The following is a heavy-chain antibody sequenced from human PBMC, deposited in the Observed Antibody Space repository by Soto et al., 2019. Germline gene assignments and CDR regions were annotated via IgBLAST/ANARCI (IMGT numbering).Heavy chain of an antibody. CDR1: GYSFTSYW. V-gene: IGHV5-10-1*01. CDR2: IDPSDSYT. Sequence: GESLKISCKGSGYSFTSYWISWVRQMPEKGLEWMGRIDPSDSYTNYSPSFQGHVTISADKSISTAYLQWSSLKASDTAMYYCARFPAVDFGVVPGYDYWGQGTLVTVSS. D-gene: IGHD3-3*01. CDR3: ARFPAVDFGVVPGYDY. J-gene: IGHJ4*02.